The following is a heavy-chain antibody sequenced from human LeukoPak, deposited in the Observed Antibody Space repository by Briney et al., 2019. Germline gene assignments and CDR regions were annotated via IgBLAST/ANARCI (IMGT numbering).Heavy chain of an antibody. CDR2: IYSSGST. CDR1: GGSITSYY. V-gene: IGHV4-4*07. Sequence: PSETLSLTCTVSGGSITSYYWSWIRQPAGKGLEWIGRIYSSGSTTYNPSLESRVTMSVDTSKNQFSLKLNSVTAADTAVYYCAKITRTWFDPWGQGTLVIVSS. J-gene: IGHJ5*02. D-gene: IGHD1-20*01. CDR3: AKITRTWFDP.